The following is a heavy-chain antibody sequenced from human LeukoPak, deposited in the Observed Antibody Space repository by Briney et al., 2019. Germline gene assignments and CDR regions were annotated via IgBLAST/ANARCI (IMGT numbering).Heavy chain of an antibody. V-gene: IGHV1-69*01. D-gene: IGHD1-26*01. J-gene: IGHJ4*02. Sequence: SVKVSCKASGGTFSSYAISWVRQAPGQGLEWMGGIIPIFGTANYAQKFQGRVTITADESTSTAYMELSSLRSDDTAVYYCARGSIVGATFDYFDYWGQGTLVTVPS. CDR2: IIPIFGTA. CDR1: GGTFSSYA. CDR3: ARGSIVGATFDYFDY.